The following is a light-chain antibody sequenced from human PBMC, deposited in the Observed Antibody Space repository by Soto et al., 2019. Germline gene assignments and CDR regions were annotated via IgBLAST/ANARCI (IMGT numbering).Light chain of an antibody. J-gene: IGKJ1*01. Sequence: DIQMTQSPSTLSASVGDRVTLTCRASQSISSWLAWYQQKPGKAPNLLIYKASSLDRGVPSRFSGSGSGTEFTLTISSLQPDDFATYYCQQYNSYWTFGQGTKVEIK. CDR3: QQYNSYWT. CDR2: KAS. V-gene: IGKV1-5*03. CDR1: QSISSW.